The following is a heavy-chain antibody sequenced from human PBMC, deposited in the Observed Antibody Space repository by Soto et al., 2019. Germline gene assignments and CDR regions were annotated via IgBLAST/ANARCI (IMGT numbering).Heavy chain of an antibody. CDR2: IYYSGST. J-gene: IGHJ4*02. Sequence: QLQLQESGPGLVKPSETLSLTCTVSGGSISSSSDYWGWIRQPPGKGLEWIGNIYYSGSTYYKPSLKSRVTISLDTSKNQFSLNLSSVTAADTAVYFCARLIAVARTFDYWGQGTLVTVSS. D-gene: IGHD6-19*01. CDR1: GGSISSSSDY. V-gene: IGHV4-39*01. CDR3: ARLIAVARTFDY.